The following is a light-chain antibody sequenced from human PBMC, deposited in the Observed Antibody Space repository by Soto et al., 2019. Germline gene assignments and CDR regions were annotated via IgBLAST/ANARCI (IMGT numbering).Light chain of an antibody. CDR2: AAS. CDR1: QSISSY. Sequence: DIQMTQSPSSLSASVGDRVTITCRASQSISSYLNWYQQKPGKAPKLLIYAASSLQSGVPSRFSGSGSGTDFTLTISSMQPEDCATDHCQQPNSFPNSFGQGTRLEIK. V-gene: IGKV1-39*01. J-gene: IGKJ5*01. CDR3: QQPNSFPNS.